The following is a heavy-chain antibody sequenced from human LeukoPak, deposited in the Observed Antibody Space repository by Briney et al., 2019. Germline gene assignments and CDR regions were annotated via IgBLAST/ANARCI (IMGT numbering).Heavy chain of an antibody. CDR1: GFTFSSYS. V-gene: IGHV3-48*01. CDR2: ISSSSSTI. Sequence: GGSLRLSCAASGFTFSSYSMNWVRQAPGKGLEWVSYISSSSSTIYYADSVKGRFTISRDNAKNSLYLQMNSLRAEDTAVYYCARDVGYCSGGSCYVGGDFDYWGQGTLVTVSS. J-gene: IGHJ4*02. CDR3: ARDVGYCSGGSCYVGGDFDY. D-gene: IGHD2-15*01.